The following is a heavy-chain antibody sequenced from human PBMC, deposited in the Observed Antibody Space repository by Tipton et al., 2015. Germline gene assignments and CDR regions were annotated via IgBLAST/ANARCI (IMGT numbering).Heavy chain of an antibody. Sequence: TLSLTCTVSGGSIGSSNYYWVWIRQPPGKGLEWIGSVRYTGNTYYIPSLKSRVTISVDTSRNQFSQRLTSVTAADTAVYYCGRSISSSGTQVDYWGQGTLVTVAP. CDR1: GGSIGSSNYY. V-gene: IGHV4-39*01. CDR2: VRYTGNT. J-gene: IGHJ4*02. D-gene: IGHD1-1*01. CDR3: GRSISSSGTQVDY.